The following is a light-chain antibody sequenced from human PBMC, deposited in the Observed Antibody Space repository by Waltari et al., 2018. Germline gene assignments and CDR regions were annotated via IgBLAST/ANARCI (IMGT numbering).Light chain of an antibody. CDR2: EDT. CDR1: ELPRKY. Sequence: SYELTQTPSVSVSPGQTARITCSGHELPRKYAYWFQQKSGQAPRLVIYEDTKRPAGIPERFSGCSSGTVATLTITGAQVDVEADYYCYSSDSTGLRVFGGGTTVVVL. V-gene: IGLV3-10*01. J-gene: IGLJ1*01. CDR3: YSSDSTGLRV.